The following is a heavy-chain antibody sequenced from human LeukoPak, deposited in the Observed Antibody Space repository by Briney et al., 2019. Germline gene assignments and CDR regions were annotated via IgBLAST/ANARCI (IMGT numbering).Heavy chain of an antibody. Sequence: SETLSLTCTVSGGSISSYYWSWIRQPPGKGLEWIGYIYYSGSTNYNPSLKSRVTISVDTSKNQFSLRLSSVTAADTAVYYCVRSGYSYADDWGQGTLVTVSS. CDR1: GGSISSYY. J-gene: IGHJ4*02. V-gene: IGHV4-59*01. CDR3: VRSGYSYADD. CDR2: IYYSGST. D-gene: IGHD5-18*01.